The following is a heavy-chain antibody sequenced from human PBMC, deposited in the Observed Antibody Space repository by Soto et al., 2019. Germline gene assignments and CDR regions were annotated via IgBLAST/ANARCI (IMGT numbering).Heavy chain of an antibody. CDR3: VREGHPLFDY. CDR2: ISSSSNTI. CDR1: GFPFSDYS. V-gene: IGHV3-48*02. Sequence: EVQLVESGGGLVQPGGSLRLSCAASGFPFSDYSMNWVRQAPGKGLEWVSYISSSSNTIYYADSVKGRFTVSRDNAQNLLYLQMNILRDEDTAVYYCVREGHPLFDYWCQGTLVTVSS. J-gene: IGHJ4*02.